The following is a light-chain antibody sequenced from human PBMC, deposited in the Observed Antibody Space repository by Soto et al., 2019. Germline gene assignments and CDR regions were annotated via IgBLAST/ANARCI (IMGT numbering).Light chain of an antibody. CDR3: QQCYSIPCT. CDR2: GAS. Sequence: IRVTQSPATLSLTKGERATLSCRASQSLSSHLAWYLQKPGQAPRLLIYGASNRATGIPDRFSGSGSGTDFTLTISSLQPEDFAAYYCQQCYSIPCTFGQRTNVAIK. V-gene: IGKV3D-15*01. CDR1: QSLSSH. J-gene: IGKJ1*01.